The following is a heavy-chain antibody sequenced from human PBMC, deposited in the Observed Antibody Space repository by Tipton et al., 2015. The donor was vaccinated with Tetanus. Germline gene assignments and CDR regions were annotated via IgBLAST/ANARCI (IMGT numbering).Heavy chain of an antibody. CDR1: GASLSTSH. CDR3: ARERIRLIGEVIFRFFDV. V-gene: IGHV4-59*01. Sequence: TLSLTCSVSGASLSTSHWAWIRQPPGKGLEWIGKITYSRATNYNASLRSRVSMSLDTSTNQFSLRLTSATTADTAVYFCARERIRLIGEVIFRFFDVWGRDTLVTVSS. CDR2: ITYSRAT. J-gene: IGHJ2*01. D-gene: IGHD3-3*02.